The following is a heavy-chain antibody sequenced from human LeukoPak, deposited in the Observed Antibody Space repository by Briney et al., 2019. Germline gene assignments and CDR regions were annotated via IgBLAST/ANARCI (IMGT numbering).Heavy chain of an antibody. V-gene: IGHV5-51*01. J-gene: IGHJ4*02. D-gene: IGHD6-6*01. CDR3: ASGIAARRYFDY. CDR1: GGTFSSYA. Sequence: KVSCKASGGTFSSYAISWVRQMPGKGLEWMGIIYPGDSDTRYSPSFQGQVTISADKSISTAYLQWSSLKASDTAMYYCASGIAARRYFDYWGQGTLVTVSS. CDR2: IYPGDSDT.